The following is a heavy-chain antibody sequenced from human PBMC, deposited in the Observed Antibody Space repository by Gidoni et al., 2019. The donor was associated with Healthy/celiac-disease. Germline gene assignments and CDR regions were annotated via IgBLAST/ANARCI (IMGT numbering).Heavy chain of an antibody. D-gene: IGHD2-8*01. V-gene: IGHV3-30-3*01. CDR3: ARGRVYASRENWFDP. J-gene: IGHJ5*02. CDR2: ISYDGSNK. Sequence: QVQLVESGGGVVQPGRSLRLSCAASRFTFRSYAMHWVRQAPGKGLEWVAVISYDGSNKYYADSVKGRFTISRDNSKNTLYLQMNSLRAEDTAVYYCARGRVYASRENWFDPWGQGTLVTVSS. CDR1: RFTFRSYA.